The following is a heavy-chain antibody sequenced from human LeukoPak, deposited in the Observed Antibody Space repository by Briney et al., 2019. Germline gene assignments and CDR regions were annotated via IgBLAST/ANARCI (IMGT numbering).Heavy chain of an antibody. V-gene: IGHV3-23*01. Sequence: GGSLRLSCAASGFTFSSYAMSWVRQAPGKGLEWVSAISGSGGSTYYADSVKGRFTISRDNSKNTLYLQMNSLRAEDTAVCYCAKDNYGSGSQFDYWGQGTLVTVSS. CDR2: ISGSGGST. D-gene: IGHD3-10*01. J-gene: IGHJ4*02. CDR1: GFTFSSYA. CDR3: AKDNYGSGSQFDY.